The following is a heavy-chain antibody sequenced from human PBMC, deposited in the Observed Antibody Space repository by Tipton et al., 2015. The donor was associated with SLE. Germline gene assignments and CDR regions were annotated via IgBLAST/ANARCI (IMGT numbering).Heavy chain of an antibody. J-gene: IGHJ4*02. CDR3: ANRGGGVSHFDY. Sequence: TLSLTCTVSGTSISSNSYYWDWIRQPPGKGLEWIGSIYYSGSTYYNPSLKSRVTISVDTSKNQFFLKLSSVAAADTAVYYCANRGGGVSHFDYWGQGTLVTVSS. CDR2: IYYSGST. D-gene: IGHD3-16*01. V-gene: IGHV4-39*07. CDR1: GTSISSNSYY.